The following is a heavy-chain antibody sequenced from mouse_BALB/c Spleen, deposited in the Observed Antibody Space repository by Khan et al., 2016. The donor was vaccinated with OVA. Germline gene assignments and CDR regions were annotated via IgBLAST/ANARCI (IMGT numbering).Heavy chain of an antibody. J-gene: IGHJ2*01. V-gene: IGHV1S81*02. CDR1: GYTFTSYW. D-gene: IGHD1-1*01. CDR2: TNPTNGRT. CDR3: ARIKKIVATYFDY. Sequence: VQLQQSGAELVKAGASVKMSCKTSGYTFTSYWMHWVKQRLGQGLEWFAETNPTNGRTYYNEKFKSKATLTGDKSSNTAYMQLSGPTFEDSAVYYCARIKKIVATYFDYWGQGTTLTVSS.